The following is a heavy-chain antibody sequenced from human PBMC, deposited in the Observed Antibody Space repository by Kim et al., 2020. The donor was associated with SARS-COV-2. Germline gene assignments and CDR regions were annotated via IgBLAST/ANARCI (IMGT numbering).Heavy chain of an antibody. CDR1: GGSISSYY. D-gene: IGHD5-12*01. CDR3: ARVGEVATSPDYYYYYGMDV. CDR2: IYYSGST. V-gene: IGHV4-59*13. J-gene: IGHJ6*02. Sequence: SETLSLTCTVSGGSISSYYWSWIRQPPGKGLEWIGYIYYSGSTNYNTSLKSRVTISVDTSKNQFSLKLSSVTAADTAVYYCARVGEVATSPDYYYYYGMDVWGQGTTVTVSS.